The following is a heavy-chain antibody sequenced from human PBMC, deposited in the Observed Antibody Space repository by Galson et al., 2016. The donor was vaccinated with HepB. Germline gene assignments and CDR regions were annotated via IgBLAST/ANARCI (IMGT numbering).Heavy chain of an antibody. Sequence: CAASGFTFSWFGMHWVRQAPGKGLEWVAVLSYDGSNEYYADSVKGRFTISRDNSKNTLYLQMNSLRGEDTAVYYCASEILGHCSGGSCYTGDHWGQGTLVTVSS. CDR2: LSYDGSNE. V-gene: IGHV3-30*03. CDR1: GFTFSWFG. CDR3: ASEILGHCSGGSCYTGDH. J-gene: IGHJ4*02. D-gene: IGHD2-15*01.